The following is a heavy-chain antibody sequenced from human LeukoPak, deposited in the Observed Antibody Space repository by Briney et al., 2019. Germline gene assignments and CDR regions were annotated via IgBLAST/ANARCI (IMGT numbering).Heavy chain of an antibody. V-gene: IGHV3-23*01. CDR2: ISGSGGST. Sequence: PGGSLRLSCAASGFTFSSYAMSWVRQAPGKGLEWVSAISGSGGSTYYADSVKGRFTISRDNSKNTLYLQMNSLRAEDTAVYYCAKVLGEYYYDSSGYSELDYWGQGTLVTVSS. D-gene: IGHD3-22*01. J-gene: IGHJ4*02. CDR1: GFTFSSYA. CDR3: AKVLGEYYYDSSGYSELDY.